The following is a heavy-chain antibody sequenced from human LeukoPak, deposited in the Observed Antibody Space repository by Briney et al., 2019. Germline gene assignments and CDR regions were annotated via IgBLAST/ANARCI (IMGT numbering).Heavy chain of an antibody. Sequence: PGGSLRLSCAASGFTFSSYWMSWVRQAPGKGLERVANIKQDGSEKYYVDSVKGRFTISRDNAKNSLYLQMNSLRAEDTAVYYCARDFKAVARWDFDYWGQGTLVTVSS. CDR3: ARDFKAVARWDFDY. CDR2: IKQDGSEK. CDR1: GFTFSSYW. V-gene: IGHV3-7*01. J-gene: IGHJ4*02. D-gene: IGHD6-19*01.